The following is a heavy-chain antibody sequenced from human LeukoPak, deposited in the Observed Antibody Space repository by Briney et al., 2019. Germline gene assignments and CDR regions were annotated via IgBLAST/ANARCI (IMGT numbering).Heavy chain of an antibody. V-gene: IGHV4-4*07. D-gene: IGHD3-16*02. CDR1: GGSISSYY. CDR3: EREGVWGSYRY. Sequence: KSSETLSLTCTVSGGSISSYYWSWIRQPAGEGLEWIGRIYTSGSTNYNPSLKSGVTIFGDTSKNQFSLKLSSVTAADTAGYYCEREGVWGSYRYWGQGTLVTVSS. CDR2: IYTSGST. J-gene: IGHJ4*02.